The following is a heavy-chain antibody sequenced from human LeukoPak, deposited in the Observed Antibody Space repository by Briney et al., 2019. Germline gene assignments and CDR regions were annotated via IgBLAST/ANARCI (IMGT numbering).Heavy chain of an antibody. D-gene: IGHD5-18*01. CDR1: GFXFSTYA. V-gene: IGHV3-23*01. Sequence: GGSLRLSCAASGFXFSTYALSWVRQAPGTGREWLSSITGSGDSTYYADSVKGRFTISRDNSKNTLYLQLNSLRVEDTAVYYCAKGAGYSYGSPWGQGTLVTVSS. CDR3: AKGAGYSYGSP. CDR2: ITGSGDST. J-gene: IGHJ3*01.